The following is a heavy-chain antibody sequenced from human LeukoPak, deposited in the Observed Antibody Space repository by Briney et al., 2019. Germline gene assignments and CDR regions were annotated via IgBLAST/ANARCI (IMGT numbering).Heavy chain of an antibody. CDR3: ARARASSSGWFDY. J-gene: IGHJ4*02. V-gene: IGHV4-34*01. CDR2: INHSGST. CDR1: GGSFSGYY. Sequence: SETLSLTCAVYGGSFSGYYWSWIRQPPGKGLEWIGEINHSGSTNYNPSLKSRVTISVDTSKNQFSLKLSSVTAADTAAYYCARARASSSGWFDYWGQGTLVTVSS. D-gene: IGHD6-19*01.